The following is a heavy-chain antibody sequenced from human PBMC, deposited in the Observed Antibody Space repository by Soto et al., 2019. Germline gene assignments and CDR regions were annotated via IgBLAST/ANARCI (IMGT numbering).Heavy chain of an antibody. CDR1: GYTFTSYY. Sequence: ASVKVSCKASGYTFTSYYMHWVRQAPGQGLEWMGIINPSGGSTSYAQKFQGRVTMTRDTSTSTVYMELSSLRSEDTAVYYCARDEQQLMEGHWFDPWGQGTLVTVS. D-gene: IGHD6-13*01. V-gene: IGHV1-46*01. CDR2: INPSGGST. J-gene: IGHJ5*02. CDR3: ARDEQQLMEGHWFDP.